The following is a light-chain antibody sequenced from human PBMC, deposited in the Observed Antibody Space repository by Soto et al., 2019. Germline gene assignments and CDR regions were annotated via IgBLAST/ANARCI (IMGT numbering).Light chain of an antibody. CDR3: QHYAGGSRIT. V-gene: IGKV3-20*01. J-gene: IGKJ5*01. CDR2: GAS. Sequence: EIVMTQSPCTLSLSPGERATLSCRASHSVSSRLAWYQQKPGQAPRLLISGASSRATGIPDRFSGSGFGTDFTLTISRLEPEDFALYYCQHYAGGSRITFGQGTRLEIK. CDR1: HSVSSR.